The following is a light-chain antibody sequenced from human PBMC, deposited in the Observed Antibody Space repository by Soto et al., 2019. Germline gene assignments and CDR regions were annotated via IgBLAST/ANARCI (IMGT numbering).Light chain of an antibody. CDR3: QSYDSSLSGSYV. CDR1: SSNIGAGYD. V-gene: IGLV1-40*01. CDR2: GNS. Sequence: QSALTQPPSVSGAPGQRVTISCTGCSSNIGAGYDVHWYQQLPGTAPKLLIYGNSNRPSGVPDRFSGSKSGTSASLAITGLQAEDEADYYCQSYDSSLSGSYVFGTGTKLTVL. J-gene: IGLJ1*01.